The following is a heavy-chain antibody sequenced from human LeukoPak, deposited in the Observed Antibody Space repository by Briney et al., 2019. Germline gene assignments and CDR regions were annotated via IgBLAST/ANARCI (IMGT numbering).Heavy chain of an antibody. CDR2: ISASASRT. Sequence: GGSLRLSCAASGFTFRSYAMTWVRQAPGKGLEWVAVISASASRTYYANSVKGRFTFSRDNSKNMLYLQMNSLRAGDTAVYYCAKGLEDVFDNTGRYSNWFDPWGQGTLVTVSS. J-gene: IGHJ5*02. CDR3: AKGLEDVFDNTGRYSNWFDP. CDR1: GFTFRSYA. D-gene: IGHD3-22*01. V-gene: IGHV3-23*01.